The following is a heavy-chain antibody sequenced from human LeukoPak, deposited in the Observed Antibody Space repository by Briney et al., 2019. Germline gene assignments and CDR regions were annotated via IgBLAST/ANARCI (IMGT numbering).Heavy chain of an antibody. CDR3: ARPYSLSGRDAFDI. CDR2: IYYSGST. Sequence: SETLSLTCTVSGGSISSSSYYWGWIRQPPGKGLEWIGSIYYSGSTYYNPSLKSRVTISVDTSKNQFSLKLSSVTAADTAVYYCARPYSLSGRDAFDIWGQGTMVTVSS. V-gene: IGHV4-39*01. J-gene: IGHJ3*02. CDR1: GGSISSSSYY. D-gene: IGHD2-21*01.